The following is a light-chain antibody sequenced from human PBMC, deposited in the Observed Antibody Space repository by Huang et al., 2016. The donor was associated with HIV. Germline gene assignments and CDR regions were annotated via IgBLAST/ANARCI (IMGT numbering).Light chain of an antibody. CDR1: QSLLHSTGHNY. CDR3: MQGLQTWT. J-gene: IGKJ1*01. V-gene: IGKV2-28*01. CDR2: LGS. Sequence: DIVMVQSPASLSVTPGEAASITCRSSQSLLHSTGHNYLDWYWQKPGQSPQLLIYLGSIRASGVPDRFSGSGSGTDVTLRINRVEAGDVGIYYCMQGLQTWTFGQGTKVEI.